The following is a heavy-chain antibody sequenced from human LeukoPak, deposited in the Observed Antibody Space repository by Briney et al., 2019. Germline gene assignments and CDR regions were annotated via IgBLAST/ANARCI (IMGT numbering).Heavy chain of an antibody. Sequence: GGSLTLSCAASGFAFSNAWMSWVRQAPGKGLEWVGRIKSKTNGETTGYAAPLKGRFTISRDDSKNTLFLQVNTLKTEDTAMYYCTSDDPVNRSWGQGTLVTVSS. CDR2: IKSKTNGETT. CDR3: TSDDPVNRS. J-gene: IGHJ4*02. CDR1: GFAFSNAW. V-gene: IGHV3-15*01.